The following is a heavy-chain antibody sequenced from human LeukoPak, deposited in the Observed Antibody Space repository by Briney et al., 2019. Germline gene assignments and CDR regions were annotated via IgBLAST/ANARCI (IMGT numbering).Heavy chain of an antibody. CDR1: GGSISSGGYY. CDR3: ARDARVCTNGVCYGMDV. J-gene: IGHJ6*02. D-gene: IGHD2-8*01. Sequence: SETLSLTCTVSGGSISSGGYYWSWIRQHPGKGLEWIGYIYYSGSTYYNLSLKSRVTISVDTSKNQFSLKLSSVTAADTAAYYCARDARVCTNGVCYGMDVWGQGTTVTVSS. V-gene: IGHV4-31*03. CDR2: IYYSGST.